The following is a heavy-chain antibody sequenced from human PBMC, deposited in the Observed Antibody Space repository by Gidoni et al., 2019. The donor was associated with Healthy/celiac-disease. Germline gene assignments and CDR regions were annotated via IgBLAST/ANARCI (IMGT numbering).Heavy chain of an antibody. Sequence: EVQLVESGGGLVQPGGSLRLSCAASGFTFSSYWMHWVRQAPGKGLVWVSRINSDGSSTSYADSVKGRFTISRDNAKNTLYLQMNSLRAEDTAVYYCVLLGGLELRDPDLDYWGQGTLVTVSS. CDR2: INSDGSST. D-gene: IGHD1-7*01. CDR1: GFTFSSYW. J-gene: IGHJ4*02. V-gene: IGHV3-74*01. CDR3: VLLGGLELRDPDLDY.